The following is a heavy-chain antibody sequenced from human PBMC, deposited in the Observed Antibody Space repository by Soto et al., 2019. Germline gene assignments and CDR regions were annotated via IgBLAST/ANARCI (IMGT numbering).Heavy chain of an antibody. V-gene: IGHV1-69*01. J-gene: IGHJ3*01. CDR1: GGTFTSFA. D-gene: IGHD2-21*01. CDR3: ARELIVVVRMSHDFDV. Sequence: QVQLVQSGAEVTKPGSSVKVSCKASGGTFTSFAFSWVRQAPGQGLEWRGGITPVFGTRDYAQNFQGRLTSTANDSTSTVFMELSSLRSEDTALYCCARELIVVVRMSHDFDVRGQGTIVTVSS. CDR2: ITPVFGTR.